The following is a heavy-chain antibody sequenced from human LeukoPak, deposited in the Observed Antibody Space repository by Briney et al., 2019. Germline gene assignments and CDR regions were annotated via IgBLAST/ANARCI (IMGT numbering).Heavy chain of an antibody. D-gene: IGHD3-22*01. V-gene: IGHV1-8*01. J-gene: IGHJ4*02. CDR2: MNPNSGNT. Sequence: ASVKVSCKASGYTFTSYDINWVRQATGQGLEWMEWMNPNSGNTGYAQKFQGRVTMTRNTSISTAYIELSSLRSEDTAVYYCARVERSVTMIVVVIDYWGQGTLVTVSS. CDR3: ARVERSVTMIVVVIDY. CDR1: GYTFTSYD.